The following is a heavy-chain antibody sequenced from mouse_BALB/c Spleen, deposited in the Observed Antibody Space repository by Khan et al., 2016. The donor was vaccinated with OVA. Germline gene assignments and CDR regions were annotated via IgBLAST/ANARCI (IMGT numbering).Heavy chain of an antibody. CDR1: GYSLTRYG. V-gene: IGHV2-9*02. CDR3: ARYKYLARY. D-gene: IGHD3-3*01. Sequence: QVQLKQSGPGLVAPSQSLSITCTGYGYSLTRYGVHWVRQPPGKGLEWLGLILAGGSTNYNWALMSRLSISIDNSKSLVFVIMNSLQTDDTALYYCARYKYLARYWGQGSTLTVSS. CDR2: ILAGGST. J-gene: IGHJ2*01.